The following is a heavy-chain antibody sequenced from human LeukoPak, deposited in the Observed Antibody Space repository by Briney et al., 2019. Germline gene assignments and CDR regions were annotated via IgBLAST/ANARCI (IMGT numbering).Heavy chain of an antibody. V-gene: IGHV3-30*04. CDR1: GFTFSSYA. D-gene: IGHD3-3*01. J-gene: IGHJ6*02. Sequence: GGSLRLSCAASGFTFSSYAMHWVRQAPGKGLEWVAVISYDGSNKYYADSVKGRFTISRDNSKNTLYLQMNSLRAEDTAVYYCARDPRVAFWSGHHDYYYYGMDVWGQGTTVTVSS. CDR3: ARDPRVAFWSGHHDYYYYGMDV. CDR2: ISYDGSNK.